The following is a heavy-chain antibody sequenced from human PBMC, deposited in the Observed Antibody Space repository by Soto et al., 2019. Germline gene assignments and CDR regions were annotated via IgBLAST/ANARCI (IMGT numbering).Heavy chain of an antibody. V-gene: IGHV4-59*01. J-gene: IGHJ5*02. D-gene: IGHD3-3*01. CDR2: IYYSGST. CDR3: ARSLTGNTYDFWSGYYTPGHNWFDP. Sequence: PSETLSLTCTVSGGSISSYYWSWIRQPPGKGLEWIGYIYYSGSTNYNPSLKSRVTISVDTSKNQFSLKLSSVTAADTAVYYCARSLTGNTYDFWSGYYTPGHNWFDPWGQGTLVTVSS. CDR1: GGSISSYY.